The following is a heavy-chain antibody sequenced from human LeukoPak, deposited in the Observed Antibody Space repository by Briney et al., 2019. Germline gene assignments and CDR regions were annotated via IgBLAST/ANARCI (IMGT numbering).Heavy chain of an antibody. V-gene: IGHV1-18*01. CDR3: AREGADDHGRLQWFDP. CDR2: ISAYNNYT. D-gene: IGHD4-17*01. J-gene: IGHJ5*02. Sequence: ASVKVSCKASGDTFTHYIINWVRQAPGQGLEWMGKISAYNNYTTYAQKFQGRIAMTTDTSTNTAYMDLRSLRSDDTAFYYCAREGADDHGRLQWFDPWGQGTLVTVSS. CDR1: GDTFTHYI.